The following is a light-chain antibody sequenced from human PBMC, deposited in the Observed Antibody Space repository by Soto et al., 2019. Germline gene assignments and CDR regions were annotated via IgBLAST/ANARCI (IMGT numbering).Light chain of an antibody. CDR3: QQYGSSPRT. J-gene: IGKJ1*01. V-gene: IGKV3-20*01. Sequence: EIGLTQSPGTLSLSPGERATLSCTASQSVSSTYLAWYQQKPGQAPRLLIYGASRRDTVIPDSFSGSGSGTDFNLTISRLEPDDVAVYYCQQYGSSPRTFGQGTQVDIK. CDR2: GAS. CDR1: QSVSSTY.